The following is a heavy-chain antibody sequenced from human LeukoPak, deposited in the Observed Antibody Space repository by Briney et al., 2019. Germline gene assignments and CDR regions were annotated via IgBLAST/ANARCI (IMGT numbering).Heavy chain of an antibody. J-gene: IGHJ4*02. D-gene: IGHD3-9*01. CDR1: GFTFSSYG. Sequence: GGSLRLSCAASGFTFSSYGMHWVRQAPGKGLEWVAFIRYDGSNKYYADSVKGRFTISRDNAKNSLYLQMNSLRAEDTAVYYCVRDYENLTGSKTRFHYWGQGTLVTVSS. V-gene: IGHV3-30*02. CDR2: IRYDGSNK. CDR3: VRDYENLTGSKTRFHY.